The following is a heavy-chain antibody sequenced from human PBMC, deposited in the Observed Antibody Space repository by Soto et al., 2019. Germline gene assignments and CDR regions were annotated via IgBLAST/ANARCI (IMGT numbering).Heavy chain of an antibody. CDR2: IYYSGST. CDR1: GGSISSSYY. CDR3: AKCGRHYYYYYYMDV. J-gene: IGHJ6*03. V-gene: IGHV4-39*01. Sequence: SETLSLTCTVSGGSISSSYYWGWIRQPPGKGLEWIGSIYYSGSTYYNPSLKSRVTISVDTSKNQFSLKRSSVTAAETAVYYCAKCGRHYYYYYYMDVWGKGTTVTVSS.